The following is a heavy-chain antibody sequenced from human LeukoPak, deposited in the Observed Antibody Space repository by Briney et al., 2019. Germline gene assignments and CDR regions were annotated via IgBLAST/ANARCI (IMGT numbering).Heavy chain of an antibody. J-gene: IGHJ4*02. D-gene: IGHD7-27*01. CDR2: IQQDGSEK. CDR3: VRDFLGIGDY. V-gene: IGHV3-7*01. CDR1: GFAFSNAW. Sequence: GGSLRLSCAASGFAFSNAWMSWVRQAPGKGLEWVANIQQDGSEKYYVDSVKGRFTISRDNAKNSLYLQMNSLRAEDTAVYYCVRDFLGIGDYWGQGTLVTVSS.